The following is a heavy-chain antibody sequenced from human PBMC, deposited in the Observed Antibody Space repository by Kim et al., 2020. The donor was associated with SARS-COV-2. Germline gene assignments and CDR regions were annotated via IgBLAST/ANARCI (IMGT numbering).Heavy chain of an antibody. Sequence: SETLSLTCTVSGGSVSSGSYYWSWIRQPPGKGLEWTGYIYYSGSTNYNPSLKSRVTISVDTSKNQFFLKLSPVTAADTAVYYYGRDRGDDAGDYWGQGTMVTVSS. V-gene: IGHV4-61*01. J-gene: IGHJ4*02. CDR3: GRDRGDDAGDY. D-gene: IGHD2-21*02. CDR2: IYYSGST. CDR1: GGSVSSGSYY.